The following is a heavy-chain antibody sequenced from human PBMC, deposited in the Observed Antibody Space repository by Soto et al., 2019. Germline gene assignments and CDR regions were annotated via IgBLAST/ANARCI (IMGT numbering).Heavy chain of an antibody. CDR3: AKDRLAYCSGDCYPPSYFDY. V-gene: IGHV3-30*18. CDR2: ISYDGSNK. J-gene: IGHJ4*02. CDR1: GFTFSSYG. Sequence: QVQLVESGGGVVQPGRSLRLSCAASGFTFSSYGMHWVRQAPGKGLEWVAVISYDGSNKYYADSVKGRFTISRDYSKNTLYLQMNSLRVEDTALYYCAKDRLAYCSGDCYPPSYFDYWGQGTLVTVSS. D-gene: IGHD2-21*02.